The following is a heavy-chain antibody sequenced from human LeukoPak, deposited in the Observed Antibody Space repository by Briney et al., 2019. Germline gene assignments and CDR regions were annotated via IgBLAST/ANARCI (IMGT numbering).Heavy chain of an antibody. Sequence: SETLSLTCTVSGGSISSGGYYWSWIRQHPGKGLEWIGYIYYSGSTNYNPSLKSRVTISVDTSKNQFSLKLSSVTAADTAVYYCARPNRYDFWRTLGYWGQGTLVTVSS. D-gene: IGHD3-3*01. CDR1: GGSISSGGYY. J-gene: IGHJ4*02. CDR2: IYYSGST. CDR3: ARPNRYDFWRTLGY. V-gene: IGHV4-31*03.